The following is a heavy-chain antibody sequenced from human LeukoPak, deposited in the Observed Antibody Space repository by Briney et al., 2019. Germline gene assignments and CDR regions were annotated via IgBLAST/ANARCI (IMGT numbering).Heavy chain of an antibody. CDR2: IYYSGST. V-gene: IGHV4-39*07. D-gene: IGHD3-3*01. CDR3: ARAPSITIFGVVIRGQFDP. J-gene: IGHJ5*02. Sequence: SETLSLTCTVSGGSISSSSYCWGWIRQPPGKGLEWIGSIYYSGSTYYNPSLKSRVTISVDTSKNQFSLKLSSVTAADTAVYYCARAPSITIFGVVIRGQFDPWGQGTLVTVSS. CDR1: GGSISSSSYC.